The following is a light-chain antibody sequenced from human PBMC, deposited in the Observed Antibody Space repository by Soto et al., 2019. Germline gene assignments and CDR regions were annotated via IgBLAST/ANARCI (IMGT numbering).Light chain of an antibody. CDR1: QSLTSY. CDR3: QQRSNWSGT. CDR2: DAS. V-gene: IGKV3-11*01. Sequence: EIVMTQSPATLSVSPGETATLSCRASQSLTSYLAWYQQKPGQAPRLLIYDASNRATGIPARFSGSGPGTDFTLTISSLEPEDFAVYYCQQRSNWSGTFGQGTKVDIK. J-gene: IGKJ1*01.